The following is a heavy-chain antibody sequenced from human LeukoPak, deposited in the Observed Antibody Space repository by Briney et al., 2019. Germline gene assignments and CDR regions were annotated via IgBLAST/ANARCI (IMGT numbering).Heavy chain of an antibody. CDR3: ARDDYGDLQYFEN. V-gene: IGHV1-2*02. CDR2: INPNNGGA. Sequence: ASAKVSCKASGYTFTDYFLHWVRQAPGQGLEWMGWINPNNGGALPAQKFQGRVTMTSDSSISTAYMELNGLMSDDTAVYYCARDDYGDLQYFENWGQGTLVIVSS. D-gene: IGHD4-17*01. J-gene: IGHJ4*02. CDR1: GYTFTDYF.